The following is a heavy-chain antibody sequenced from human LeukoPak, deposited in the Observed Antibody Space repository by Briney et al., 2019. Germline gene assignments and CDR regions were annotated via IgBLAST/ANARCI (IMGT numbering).Heavy chain of an antibody. Sequence: KAGGSLRLSCAASGFTFSSYSMNWVRQAPGKGLEWVSSISSSSSYIYYADSVKGRFTISRDSSKNTLYLQLNSLRAEDTAVYYCARTYSYSFDYWGQGTLVTVSS. J-gene: IGHJ4*02. CDR1: GFTFSSYS. D-gene: IGHD4-11*01. CDR2: ISSSSSYI. V-gene: IGHV3-21*04. CDR3: ARTYSYSFDY.